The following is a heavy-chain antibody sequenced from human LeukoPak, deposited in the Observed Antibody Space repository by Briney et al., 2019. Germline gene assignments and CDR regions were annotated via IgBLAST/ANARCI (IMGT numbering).Heavy chain of an antibody. CDR2: IKSKTDGGTT. J-gene: IGHJ4*02. CDR3: ARDEVRLYGFPFDY. D-gene: IGHD2-8*01. V-gene: IGHV3-15*01. CDR1: GFTFSNAW. Sequence: GGSLRLSCAASGFTFSNAWMSWVRQAPGKGLEWVGRIKSKTDGGTTDYAAPVKGRFTISRDNAKNSLYLQMNSLRAEDTAVYYCARDEVRLYGFPFDYWGQGTPVTVSS.